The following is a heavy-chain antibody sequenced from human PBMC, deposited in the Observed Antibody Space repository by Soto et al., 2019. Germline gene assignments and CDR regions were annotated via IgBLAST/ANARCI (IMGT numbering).Heavy chain of an antibody. V-gene: IGHV4-39*01. CDR2: FYFSGSP. CDR3: TRLLVAAAHTDY. CDR1: GGSIGGSSYY. D-gene: IGHD1-26*01. Sequence: QLQLQESGPGLVKPSETLSLSCTVSGGSIGGSSYYWGWIRQPPGKGLEWIGSFYFSGSPYNNPSLKSRVTISVDTSKNQFSLNLRSVTAADTAVYYCTRLLVAAAHTDYWGQGTLVTVSS. J-gene: IGHJ4*02.